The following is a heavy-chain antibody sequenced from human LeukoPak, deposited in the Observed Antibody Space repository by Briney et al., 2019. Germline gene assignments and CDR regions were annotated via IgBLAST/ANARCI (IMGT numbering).Heavy chain of an antibody. Sequence: PGGSLRLSCAASGFTFSSYGMLWVRQAPGKGLEWVAVISYDGSNKYYADSVKGRFTISRDNSKNTLYLQMNSLRAEDTAVYYCAKDLIYCSGSYPSCDYYYYYGMDVWGQGTTVTVSS. CDR1: GFTFSSYG. D-gene: IGHD1-26*01. J-gene: IGHJ6*02. CDR2: ISYDGSNK. V-gene: IGHV3-30*18. CDR3: AKDLIYCSGSYPSCDYYYYYGMDV.